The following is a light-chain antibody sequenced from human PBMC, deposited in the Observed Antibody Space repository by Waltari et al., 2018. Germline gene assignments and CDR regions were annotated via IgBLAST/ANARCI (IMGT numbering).Light chain of an antibody. CDR2: WAS. J-gene: IGKJ4*01. V-gene: IGKV4-1*01. CDR1: QSVLYSSNNKNY. CDR3: QQYYSTPLT. Sequence: DIVMTQSPDSLAVSLGERATINCKSSQSVLYSSNNKNYLAWYQQNPGQPPKLLIYWASTRESGVPDRFSGSGSGTDFTLTISSPQAEDVAVYYCQQYYSTPLTFGGGTKVEIK.